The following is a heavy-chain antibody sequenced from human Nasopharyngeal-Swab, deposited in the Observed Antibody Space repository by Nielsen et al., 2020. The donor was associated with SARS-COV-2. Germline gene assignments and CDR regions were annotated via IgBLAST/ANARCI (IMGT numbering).Heavy chain of an antibody. Sequence: GGSLRLSCAASGFTFSRYSMNWVRQAPGKWLEWVSSSSSSSSYIYYADSVKGRFTISRDNAKNSLYLQMNSLRAEDTAVYYCARGKAGYCSSTSCYLYFDYGGQGTLVTVSS. CDR2: SSSSSSYI. D-gene: IGHD2-2*01. CDR3: ARGKAGYCSSTSCYLYFDY. V-gene: IGHV3-21*01. J-gene: IGHJ4*02. CDR1: GFTFSRYS.